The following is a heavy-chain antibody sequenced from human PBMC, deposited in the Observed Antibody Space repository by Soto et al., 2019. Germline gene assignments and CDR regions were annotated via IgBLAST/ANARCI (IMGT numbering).Heavy chain of an antibody. CDR2: INHSGSN. D-gene: IGHD1-26*01. Sequence: PSETLSLTCAVYGGSFSGYYWSWIRQPPGKGLEWIGEINHSGSNNYNPSLKSRVAISVDTSKNQFSLQLSSVTAADTAVYYCARGRWEVRFDDWGQGTLVTVSS. J-gene: IGHJ4*02. CDR1: GGSFSGYY. V-gene: IGHV4-34*01. CDR3: ARGRWEVRFDD.